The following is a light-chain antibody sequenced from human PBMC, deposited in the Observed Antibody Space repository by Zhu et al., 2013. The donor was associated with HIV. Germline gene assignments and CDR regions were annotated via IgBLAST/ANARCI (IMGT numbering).Light chain of an antibody. CDR3: QQYDILPRA. CDR2: DAS. J-gene: IGKJ4*01. Sequence: DIQMTQSPSSLSASVGDRVTITCQASQDISNYLNWYQQKPGKAPKLLIYDASNLETGVPSRFSGGGSGTDFTFTISSLQPEDIATYYCQQYDILPRAFGGGTKVEIK. CDR1: QDISNY. V-gene: IGKV1-33*01.